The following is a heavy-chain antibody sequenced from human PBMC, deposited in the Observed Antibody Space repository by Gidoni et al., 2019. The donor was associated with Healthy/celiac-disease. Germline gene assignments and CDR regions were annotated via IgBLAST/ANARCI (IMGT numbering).Heavy chain of an antibody. CDR1: GGSISSYY. CDR2: IYHSGST. Sequence: QVQLQESGPGLVKPSETLSLTCTVSGGSISSYYWSWIRQPPGKGLEWIGYIYHSGSTNYNPSLKSRVTISVDTSKNQFSLKLSSVTAADTAVYYCARDRPSRDGYNPADAFDIWGQGTMVTVSS. J-gene: IGHJ3*02. CDR3: ARDRPSRDGYNPADAFDI. D-gene: IGHD5-12*01. V-gene: IGHV4-59*01.